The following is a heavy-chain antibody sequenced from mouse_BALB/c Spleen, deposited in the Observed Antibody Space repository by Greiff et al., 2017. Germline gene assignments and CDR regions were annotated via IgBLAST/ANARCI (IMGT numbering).Heavy chain of an antibody. V-gene: IGHV1S135*01. J-gene: IGHJ3*01. CDR1: GYAFTSYN. CDR2: IDPYNGGT. Sequence: LVESGPELVKPGASVKVSCKASGYAFTSYNMYWVKQSHGKSLEWIGYIDPYNGGTSYNQKFKGKATLTVDKSSSTAYMHLNSLTSEDSAVYYCARDYYGSSSFAYWGQGTLVTVSA. D-gene: IGHD1-1*01. CDR3: ARDYYGSSSFAY.